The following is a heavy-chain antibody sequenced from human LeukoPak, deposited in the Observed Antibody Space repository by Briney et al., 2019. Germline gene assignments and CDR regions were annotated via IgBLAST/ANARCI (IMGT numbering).Heavy chain of an antibody. Sequence: SETLSLTCTVSGGSINSGSYYWGFIRQPPGKGLEWIGSLFYTGGTYYNPSLESRVTISADTSKNQFSLKLNSVTAADTAVYYCARRGRTGSTFDYWGQGTLVTVSS. V-gene: IGHV4-39*01. D-gene: IGHD1-1*01. CDR3: ARRGRTGSTFDY. CDR2: LFYTGGT. J-gene: IGHJ4*02. CDR1: GGSINSGSYY.